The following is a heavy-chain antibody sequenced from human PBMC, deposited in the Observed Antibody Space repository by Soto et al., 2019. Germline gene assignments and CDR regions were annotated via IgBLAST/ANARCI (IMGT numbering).Heavy chain of an antibody. D-gene: IGHD4-17*01. CDR2: IYQNGDT. V-gene: IGHV4-31*03. CDR1: GGPFSRGGYY. Sequence: PSETLSLTCTVSGGPFSRGGYYWSWIRQEPGKGLEWIGYIYQNGDTSCNPSLKSRVTISADTSKTQFSLKLSSVTAADTAVYYCARGDSTVSSVFDYWGQGMLVTVSS. CDR3: ARGDSTVSSVFDY. J-gene: IGHJ4*02.